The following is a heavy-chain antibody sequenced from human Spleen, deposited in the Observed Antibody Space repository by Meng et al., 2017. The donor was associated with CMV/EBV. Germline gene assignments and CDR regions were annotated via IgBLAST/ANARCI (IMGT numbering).Heavy chain of an antibody. D-gene: IGHD4-17*01. CDR3: AKVGDGDFYVDY. J-gene: IGHJ4*02. V-gene: IGHV3-33*06. CDR1: GFTFSGFV. CDR2: IWYDGSNK. Sequence: VEPGRSLRLSCAASGFTFSGFVMHWVRQAPGKGLEWVAVIWYDGSNKDYADSVKGRFTISRDNSKNTLYLQMNSLRAEDTAVYFCAKVGDGDFYVDYWGQGILVTVSS.